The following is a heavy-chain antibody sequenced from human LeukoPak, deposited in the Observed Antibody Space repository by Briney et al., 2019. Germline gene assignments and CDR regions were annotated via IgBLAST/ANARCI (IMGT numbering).Heavy chain of an antibody. CDR3: ARAGWLPSYYFDY. D-gene: IGHD5-24*01. CDR1: GFTFSSYA. V-gene: IGHV3-7*01. Sequence: GGSLRLSCAASGFTFSSYAMSWVRQAPGKGLEWVANIKQDGSEKYYVDTVKGRFTISRDNAKNSLYLQMNSLRAEDTAVYYCARAGWLPSYYFDYWGQGTLVTVSS. CDR2: IKQDGSEK. J-gene: IGHJ4*02.